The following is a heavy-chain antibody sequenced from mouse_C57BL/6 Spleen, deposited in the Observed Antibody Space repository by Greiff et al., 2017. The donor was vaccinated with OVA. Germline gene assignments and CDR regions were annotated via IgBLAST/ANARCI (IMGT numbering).Heavy chain of an antibody. CDR3: ARVTTVVKFDY. V-gene: IGHV1-22*01. CDR1: GYTFTDYN. D-gene: IGHD1-1*01. CDR2: INPNNGGT. J-gene: IGHJ2*01. Sequence: VQLQQSGPELVKPGASVKMSCKASGYTFTDYNMHWVKQSPGKSLEWIGYINPNNGGTSSNQKFKGKATLTVNKSSSTAYMELRSLTSEDSAVYYCARVTTVVKFDYWGQGTTLTVSS.